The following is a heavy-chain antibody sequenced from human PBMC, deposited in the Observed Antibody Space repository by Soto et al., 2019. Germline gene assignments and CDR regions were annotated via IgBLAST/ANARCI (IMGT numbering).Heavy chain of an antibody. CDR2: ISYDGSNK. CDR3: AKSFWPFIVLMVRDYYYGMDV. J-gene: IGHJ6*02. CDR1: GFTFSSYG. V-gene: IGHV3-30*18. Sequence: PGGSLRLSCAASGFTFSSYGMHWVRQAPGKGLERVAVISYDGSNKYYADSVKGRFTISRDNSKNTLYLQMNSLRAEDTAVYYCAKSFWPFIVLMVRDYYYGMDVWGQGTTVTVSS. D-gene: IGHD2-8*01.